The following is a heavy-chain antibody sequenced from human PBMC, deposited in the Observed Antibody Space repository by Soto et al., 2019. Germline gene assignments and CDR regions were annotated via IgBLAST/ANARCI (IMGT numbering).Heavy chain of an antibody. CDR3: ARHYSILGAEYNWFDP. CDR2: IYYSGST. D-gene: IGHD1-26*01. Sequence: PSETLSLTCTVSGGSISSSSYYWGWIRQPPGKGLEWIGSIYYSGSTYYNPSLKSRVTISVDTSKNQFSLKLSSVTAADTAVYYCARHYSILGAEYNWFDPWGQGTLVTVSS. J-gene: IGHJ5*02. V-gene: IGHV4-39*01. CDR1: GGSISSSSYY.